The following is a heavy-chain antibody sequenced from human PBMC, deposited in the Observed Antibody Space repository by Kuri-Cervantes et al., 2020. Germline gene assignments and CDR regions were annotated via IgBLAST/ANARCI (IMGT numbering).Heavy chain of an antibody. CDR3: ARGDYDFWSGYPSGALDI. V-gene: IGHV4-39*07. J-gene: IGHJ3*02. D-gene: IGHD3-3*01. CDR1: GGSISSSSYY. CDR2: IYYSGST. Sequence: SETLSLTCTVSGGSISSSSYYWGWIRQPPGKGLEWIGSIYYSGSTYYNPSLKSRVTISVDTSKNQFSLKLSSVTAADTAVYYCARGDYDFWSGYPSGALDIWGQGTMVTVSS.